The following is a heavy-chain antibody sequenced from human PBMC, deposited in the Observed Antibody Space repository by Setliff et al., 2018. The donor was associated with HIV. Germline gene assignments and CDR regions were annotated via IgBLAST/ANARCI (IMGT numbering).Heavy chain of an antibody. CDR2: IDASANT. CDR1: GSSISSNYY. J-gene: IGHJ6*02. Sequence: SETLSLTCTVSGSSISSNYYWAWIRQAPGKGLEWIGCIDASANTYYIPSLKSRVTISVDTSKNQFSLKLSSVTAADTAVYYCAREDYYYYGMDVWGQGTTVTVSS. V-gene: IGHV4-38-2*02. CDR3: AREDYYYYGMDV.